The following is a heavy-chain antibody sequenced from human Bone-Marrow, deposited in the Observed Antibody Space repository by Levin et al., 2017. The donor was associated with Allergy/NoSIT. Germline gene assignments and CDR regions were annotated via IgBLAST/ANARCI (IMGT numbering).Heavy chain of an antibody. V-gene: IGHV1-2*02. CDR2: IDPTHGGT. CDR3: ARGGASSNDY. J-gene: IGHJ4*02. Sequence: PGESLKISCSVSGYTFSDYYIHWIRQTPGQGLEWIGWIDPTHGGTQFSEKFHDRLVLTRNSSINTAYMELGKLRSGDTALYYCARGGASSNDYWGRGTLVTVSS. CDR1: GYTFSDYY. D-gene: IGHD6-13*01.